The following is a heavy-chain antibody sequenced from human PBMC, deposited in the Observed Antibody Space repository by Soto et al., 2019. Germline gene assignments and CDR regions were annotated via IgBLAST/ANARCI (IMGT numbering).Heavy chain of an antibody. CDR3: AKGSSYGLSYYFAY. CDR1: GFTFDDYA. Sequence: PGGSLRLSCAASGFTFDDYAMHWVRQAPGKGLEWVSGISWNSGRVGSADSVKGRFTISRDNAKSSLYLQMNSLRAEDTALYFCAKGSSYGLSYYFAYWGLGTLVTVSS. J-gene: IGHJ4*02. V-gene: IGHV3-9*01. CDR2: ISWNSGRV. D-gene: IGHD5-18*01.